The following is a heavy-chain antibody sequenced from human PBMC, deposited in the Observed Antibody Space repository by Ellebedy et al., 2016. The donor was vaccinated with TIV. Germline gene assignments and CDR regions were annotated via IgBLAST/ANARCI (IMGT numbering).Heavy chain of an antibody. CDR2: ISWDGGST. J-gene: IGHJ4*02. Sequence: GESLKISCAASGFTFSTYTMHWVRQAPGKGLEWVSLISWDGGSTYYADSVKGRFTISRDNSKNSLYLQMNSLRTEDTALYYCAKDLLIAVAGNSGLEFDYWGQGTLVTVSS. D-gene: IGHD6-19*01. CDR3: AKDLLIAVAGNSGLEFDY. CDR1: GFTFSTYT. V-gene: IGHV3-43*01.